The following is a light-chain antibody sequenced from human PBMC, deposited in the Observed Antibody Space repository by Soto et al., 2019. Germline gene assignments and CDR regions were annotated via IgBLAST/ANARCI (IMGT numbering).Light chain of an antibody. V-gene: IGLV1-40*01. J-gene: IGLJ2*01. Sequence: QSELTQPPSVSGAPGQRVTISCTGSSSNIGAGYDVHWYQQLPGTAPKLLIYNNNNRPSGVPDRFSGSKSGTSASLAITGLQAEDEADYYCQSYDSSLSGVVFGGGTKVTVL. CDR2: NNN. CDR1: SSNIGAGYD. CDR3: QSYDSSLSGVV.